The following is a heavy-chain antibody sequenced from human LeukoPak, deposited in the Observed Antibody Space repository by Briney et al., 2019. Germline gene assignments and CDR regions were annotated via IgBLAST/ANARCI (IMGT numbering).Heavy chain of an antibody. CDR1: GYTFSNFG. CDR3: ARDGTSTDDY. V-gene: IGHV1-18*01. Sequence: VASVRVSCKPSGYTFSNFGINWVRQAPGQGLEWMGWISGNNDNPNYGQKFQGRFTVTTDSSTSTAYMELRNLRFDDTAVYYCARDGTSTDDYWGQGTLVTVSS. D-gene: IGHD2-2*01. J-gene: IGHJ4*02. CDR2: ISGNNDNP.